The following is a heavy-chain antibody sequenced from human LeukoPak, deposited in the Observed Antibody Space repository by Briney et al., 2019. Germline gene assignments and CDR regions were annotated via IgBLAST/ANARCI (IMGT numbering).Heavy chain of an antibody. Sequence: GASVKVSCKASGYTFTSHDTNWVRQATGQGLEWMGWMNPNSGNTGYAQKFQGRVTMTSNTSISTAYMELNSLRSEDTAVYYCARGRRWLEVVPAAWFDPWGQGTLVTVSS. J-gene: IGHJ5*02. CDR1: GYTFTSHD. CDR3: ARGRRWLEVVPAAWFDP. V-gene: IGHV1-8*01. CDR2: MNPNSGNT. D-gene: IGHD2-2*01.